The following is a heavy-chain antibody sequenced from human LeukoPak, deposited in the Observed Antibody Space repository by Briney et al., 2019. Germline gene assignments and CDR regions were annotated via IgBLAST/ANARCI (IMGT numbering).Heavy chain of an antibody. Sequence: SETLSLTCAVYGGSFSGYYWSWIRQPPGKGLEWIGEINHSGSTNYNPSLKSRVTISVDTSKNQFSLNLSSVTAADPALYYCARSSIVGATDYFDYWGQGTLVTVSS. J-gene: IGHJ4*02. CDR3: ARSSIVGATDYFDY. CDR1: GGSFSGYY. CDR2: INHSGST. V-gene: IGHV4-34*01. D-gene: IGHD1-26*01.